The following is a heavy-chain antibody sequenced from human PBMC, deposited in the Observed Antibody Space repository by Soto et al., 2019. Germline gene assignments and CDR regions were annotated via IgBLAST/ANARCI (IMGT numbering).Heavy chain of an antibody. CDR3: VRGGSNYAS. Sequence: EVHLVESGAGLVQPGGSLRLSCTASGFTFSDSWMTWVRQAPGKGLEWVARIKPDESEKKYADSVKGRFSISRDNAKNSMYLQMDSLRGEDTAVYYCVRGGSNYASWGQGTLVTVSS. V-gene: IGHV3-7*01. J-gene: IGHJ5*02. CDR2: IKPDESEK. D-gene: IGHD4-4*01. CDR1: GFTFSDSW.